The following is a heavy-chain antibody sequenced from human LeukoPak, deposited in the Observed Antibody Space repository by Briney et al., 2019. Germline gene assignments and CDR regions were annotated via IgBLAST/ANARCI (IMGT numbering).Heavy chain of an antibody. J-gene: IGHJ4*02. CDR3: ARPYCSSTSCYSAAAAAFDY. V-gene: IGHV1-69*13. D-gene: IGHD2-2*01. CDR1: GGTFSSYA. Sequence: ASVKVSCKASGGTFSSYAISWVRQAPGQGLEWMGGNIPIFGTANYAQKFQGRVTITADESTSTAYMELSSLRSEDTAVYYCARPYCSSTSCYSAAAAAFDYWGQGTLVTVSS. CDR2: NIPIFGTA.